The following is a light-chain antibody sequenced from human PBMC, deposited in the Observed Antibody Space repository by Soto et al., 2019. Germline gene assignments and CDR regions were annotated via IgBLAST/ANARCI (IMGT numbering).Light chain of an antibody. CDR3: SAWDASLNGYV. V-gene: IGLV1-44*01. J-gene: IGLJ1*01. CDR1: SSNIGSKT. CDR2: SNY. Sequence: QSLLTQPPSASGTPGQRVTIPCFGSSSNIGSKTVNWYRQLPGTAPKLLIYSNYQRPSGVPDRFSGSKSGTSASLAISGLQSEDEADYYCSAWDASLNGYVFGTGTKVTVL.